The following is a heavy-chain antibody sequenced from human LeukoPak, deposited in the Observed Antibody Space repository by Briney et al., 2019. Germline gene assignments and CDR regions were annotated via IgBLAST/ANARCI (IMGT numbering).Heavy chain of an antibody. CDR3: ARVWEAAAGPDYYYYYGMDV. Sequence: ASVKVSCKASGYTFTSYAMNWVRQAPGQGLEWVGWINTNTGNPTYAQGFTGRFAFSLDTSVSTAYLQISSLKAEDTAVYYCARVWEAAAGPDYYYYYGMDVWGQGTTVTLSS. V-gene: IGHV7-4-1*02. J-gene: IGHJ6*02. D-gene: IGHD6-13*01. CDR2: INTNTGNP. CDR1: GYTFTSYA.